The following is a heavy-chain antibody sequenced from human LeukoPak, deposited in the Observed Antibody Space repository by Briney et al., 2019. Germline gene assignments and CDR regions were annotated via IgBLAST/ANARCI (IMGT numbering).Heavy chain of an antibody. D-gene: IGHD5-24*01. V-gene: IGHV4-39*07. CDR1: GGSIRSSSYY. CDR3: ARDSRDGYNYDY. Sequence: SETLSLTCTVSGGSIRSSSYYWGWIRQPPGKGLEWIGSIYYSGSTYYNPSLKSRVTISVDTSKNQFSLKLSSVTAADRAVYYCARDSRDGYNYDYWGQGTLVTVSS. J-gene: IGHJ4*02. CDR2: IYYSGST.